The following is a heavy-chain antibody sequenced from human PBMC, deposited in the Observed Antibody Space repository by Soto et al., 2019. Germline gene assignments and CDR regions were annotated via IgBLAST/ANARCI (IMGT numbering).Heavy chain of an antibody. CDR1: GFTFKSYA. J-gene: IGHJ4*02. Sequence: EVQLLESGGGLVQPGGSLRLSCAASGFTFKSYAMSWVRQAPGKGREWVSVVSGRGDSTYYADSVRGRFTISRDNSKNTVYLQMNSLRAEDTAVYYCAKDVHLVVVRYFDYWGQGTLVTVSS. V-gene: IGHV3-23*01. D-gene: IGHD2-21*01. CDR3: AKDVHLVVVRYFDY. CDR2: VSGRGDST.